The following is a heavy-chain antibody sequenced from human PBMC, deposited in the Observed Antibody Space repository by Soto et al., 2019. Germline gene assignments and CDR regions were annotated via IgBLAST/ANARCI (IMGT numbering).Heavy chain of an antibody. D-gene: IGHD2-15*01. Sequence: GGSLRLSCAASGFTFSSYSMNWVRQAPGKGLEWVSSISSSSSYIYYADSVKGRFTISRDNAKNSLYLQMNSLRAEDTAVYYCARDGVAALIYYYYMDVWGKGTTVTVSS. CDR1: GFTFSSYS. J-gene: IGHJ6*03. CDR3: ARDGVAALIYYYYMDV. V-gene: IGHV3-21*01. CDR2: ISSSSSYI.